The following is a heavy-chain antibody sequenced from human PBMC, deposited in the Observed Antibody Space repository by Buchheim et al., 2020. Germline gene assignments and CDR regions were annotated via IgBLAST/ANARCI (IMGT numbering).Heavy chain of an antibody. CDR1: GFTFSSYA. V-gene: IGHV3-23*01. Sequence: EVQLLESGGGLVQPGGSLRLSCAASGFTFSSYAMNWVRQAPGKGLEWVAVLRGSGDSPYYADSVEGRFTISRDNSKETLFLQLNSLRAEDTAVYYCARGNTVAGPVLFDYWGQGAL. CDR3: ARGNTVAGPVLFDY. D-gene: IGHD6-19*01. J-gene: IGHJ4*02. CDR2: LRGSGDSP.